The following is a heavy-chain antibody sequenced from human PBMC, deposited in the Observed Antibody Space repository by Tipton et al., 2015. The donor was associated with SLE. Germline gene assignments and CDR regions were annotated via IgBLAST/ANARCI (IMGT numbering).Heavy chain of an antibody. Sequence: TLSLTCTVSGGSISSSSYYCGWLRQPPGKGLEWIGSISYSGSTYYNPSLKSRVSISVDTSQNQFSLKLSSLTAADTAVYYCASKGYSGYANAFDIWGQGTMVTVSS. V-gene: IGHV4-39*01. D-gene: IGHD5-12*01. J-gene: IGHJ3*02. CDR1: GGSISSSSYY. CDR3: ASKGYSGYANAFDI. CDR2: ISYSGST.